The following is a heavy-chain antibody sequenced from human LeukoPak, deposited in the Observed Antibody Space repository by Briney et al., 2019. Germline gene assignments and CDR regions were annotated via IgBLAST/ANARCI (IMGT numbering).Heavy chain of an antibody. CDR2: IVVGSGNT. CDR1: GFTFTSSA. D-gene: IGHD2-15*01. V-gene: IGHV1-58*02. Sequence: SVRISCKASGFTFTSSAMQWVRQARGQRLEWIGWIVVGSGNTNYAQKFQERVTITRDMSTSTAYMELSSLRSEDTAVYYCAAGWVCSGGSCYYYFDCWGQRRLVSVSS. CDR3: AAGWVCSGGSCYYYFDC. J-gene: IGHJ4*01.